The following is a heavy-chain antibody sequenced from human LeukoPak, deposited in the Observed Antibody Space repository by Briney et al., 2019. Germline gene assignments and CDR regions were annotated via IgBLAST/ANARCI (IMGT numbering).Heavy chain of an antibody. V-gene: IGHV1-18*04. CDR3: ARVSTNSRVGGYDPQWYFDL. Sequence: GASVKVSYKASGYTFINYGFTWVRQAPGQGLEWMGWISVYNGNTNYLQKFQGRVTMTTDTSTNTVYMELRSLSSYDTAQYYCARVSTNSRVGGYDPQWYFDLWGRGTLVTVSS. CDR1: GYTFINYG. CDR2: ISVYNGNT. D-gene: IGHD5-12*01. J-gene: IGHJ2*01.